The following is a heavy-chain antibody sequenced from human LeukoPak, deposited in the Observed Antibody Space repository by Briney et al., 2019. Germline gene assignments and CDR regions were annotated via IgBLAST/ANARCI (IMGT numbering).Heavy chain of an antibody. CDR1: GFTFSSYS. J-gene: IGHJ4*02. CDR3: ASAVLLWFGGYPDY. Sequence: GGSLRLSSAASGFTFSSYSMNWVRQAPGKGLEWVSYISSSSSTIYYADSVKGRFTISRDNDKNSLYLQMNSLRAEDTAVYYCASAVLLWFGGYPDYWGQGTLVTVSS. V-gene: IGHV3-48*01. D-gene: IGHD3-10*01. CDR2: ISSSSSTI.